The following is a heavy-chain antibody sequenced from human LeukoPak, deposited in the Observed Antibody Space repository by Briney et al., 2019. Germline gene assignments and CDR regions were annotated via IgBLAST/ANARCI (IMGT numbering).Heavy chain of an antibody. J-gene: IGHJ4*02. D-gene: IGHD3-16*01. CDR1: GFTVSSSY. CDR3: ASWGPWSYFDY. Sequence: PGGSLRLSCAASGFTVSSSYMSWVRQAPGKGLEWVANIKEDGGEKYYVDSVKGRFTISRDNAKNALYLQMNSLRAEDTAVYYCASWGPWSYFDYWGQGTLVTVSS. CDR2: IKEDGGEK. V-gene: IGHV3-7*01.